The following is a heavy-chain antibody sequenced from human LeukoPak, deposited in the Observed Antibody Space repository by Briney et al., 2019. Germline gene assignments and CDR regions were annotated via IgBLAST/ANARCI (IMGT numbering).Heavy chain of an antibody. CDR1: GYTFTKYW. Sequence: GESLKISCKGSGYTFTKYWIGWVRQMPGKGLEWMGIIYPGDSDIRYSPSFQGQVTFSVDKSISTAYLQWSTLKASDTAIYYCARLRAIAVASFFDSWGQGTLVTVSS. J-gene: IGHJ4*02. V-gene: IGHV5-51*01. CDR3: ARLRAIAVASFFDS. D-gene: IGHD6-19*01. CDR2: IYPGDSDI.